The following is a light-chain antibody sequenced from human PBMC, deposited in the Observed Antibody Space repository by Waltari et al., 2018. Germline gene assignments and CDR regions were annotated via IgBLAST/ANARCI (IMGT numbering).Light chain of an antibody. CDR2: WAS. Sequence: DIQMTQSPSTLSASVGDRVTITCRASQTISSWLAWYQQKPGKAPNLLIYWASRLESGVPSRFSGSESGTEFTLTVSNLQPDDYATYYCQQYNSYPYTFGQGTKLEIK. CDR3: QQYNSYPYT. CDR1: QTISSW. J-gene: IGKJ2*01. V-gene: IGKV1-5*03.